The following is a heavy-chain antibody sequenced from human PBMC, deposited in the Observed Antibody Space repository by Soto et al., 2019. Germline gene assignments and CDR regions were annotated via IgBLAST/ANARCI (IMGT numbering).Heavy chain of an antibody. CDR3: ARENTGTIFGVAPPRNGPFDI. CDR1: GGTFSSYA. V-gene: IGHV1-69*13. CDR2: IIPIFGTA. J-gene: IGHJ3*02. D-gene: IGHD3-3*01. Sequence: SVKVSCKASGGTFSSYAISWVRQAPGQGLEWMGGIIPIFGTANYAQKFQGRVTITADESTSTAYMELSSLRSEDTAVYYCARENTGTIFGVAPPRNGPFDIWGQGTMV.